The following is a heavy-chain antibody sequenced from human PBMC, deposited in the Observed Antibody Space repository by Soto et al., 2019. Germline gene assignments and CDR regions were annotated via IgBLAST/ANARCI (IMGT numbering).Heavy chain of an antibody. CDR3: ARVKGATRGSDY. J-gene: IGHJ4*02. D-gene: IGHD1-26*01. CDR2: INHSGST. Sequence: QVQLQQWGAGLLKPSETLSLTCDVYGGSFSGYYWSWIRQPPGKGLEWIGEINHSGSTNYNPSLRSRVTISVDTSKKQYSLKLSSVTAADTAVYYCARVKGATRGSDYWGQGTLVTVSS. V-gene: IGHV4-34*01. CDR1: GGSFSGYY.